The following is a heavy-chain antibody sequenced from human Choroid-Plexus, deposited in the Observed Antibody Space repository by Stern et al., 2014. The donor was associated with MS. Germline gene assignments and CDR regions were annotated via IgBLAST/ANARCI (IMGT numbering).Heavy chain of an antibody. Sequence: VQLVESGGGVVQPGRPLRLSCVASGFTFGSCAMHWVGPATGTGPVWVAGVSYDGSNKYYADSVKGRFTISRDNSQNTLYMQMSSLRPEDTAVYYCAKDRQYLTYFFDHWGQGSLVTVSS. CDR3: AKDRQYLTYFFDH. CDR2: VSYDGSNK. V-gene: IGHV3-30*18. J-gene: IGHJ5*02. D-gene: IGHD2/OR15-2a*01. CDR1: GFTFGSCA.